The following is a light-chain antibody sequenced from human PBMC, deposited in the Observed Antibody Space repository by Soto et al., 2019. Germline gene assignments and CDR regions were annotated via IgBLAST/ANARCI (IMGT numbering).Light chain of an antibody. CDR2: GAS. J-gene: IGKJ2*01. CDR1: QSVSSN. CDR3: QQYNNWPPT. V-gene: IGKV3-15*01. Sequence: EIVMTQSPATLSVSPGERATLSCRASQSVSSNLAWYQQKPGQAPRLLIYGASTRATGIPARFSGSGSGTDFTLTISSLQSEDFAVYYCQQYNNWPPTFGHGTKLEIK.